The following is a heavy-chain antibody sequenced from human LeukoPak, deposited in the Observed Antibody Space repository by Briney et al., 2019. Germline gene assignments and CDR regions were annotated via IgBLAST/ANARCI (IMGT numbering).Heavy chain of an antibody. CDR3: VGATVITNWFDP. D-gene: IGHD4-23*01. J-gene: IGHJ5*02. CDR1: GYTFTGYY. Sequence: ASVKVSCKASGYTFTGYYMHWVRQAPGQGLEWMGWINPNSGGTNYAQKFQGRVTMTRDTSISTAYMELSRLRSDDTAVYYCVGATVITNWFDPWGQGTLVTVSS. V-gene: IGHV1-2*02. CDR2: INPNSGGT.